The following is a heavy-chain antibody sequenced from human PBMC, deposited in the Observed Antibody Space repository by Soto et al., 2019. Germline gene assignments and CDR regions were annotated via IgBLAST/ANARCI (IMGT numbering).Heavy chain of an antibody. J-gene: IGHJ5*02. V-gene: IGHV4-39*01. CDR3: ARLHCNSPNCVPLDP. Sequence: SETLSVTCSVSGGSISSVSYYWGWIRQPPGKGLEWIGSIYYSGSAYYSPSLKSRVTMSVDTSKNQLSLELRSVTAADTAVYYCARLHCNSPNCVPLDPWGQGTLVTVSP. D-gene: IGHD2-2*01. CDR1: GGSISSVSYY. CDR2: IYYSGSA.